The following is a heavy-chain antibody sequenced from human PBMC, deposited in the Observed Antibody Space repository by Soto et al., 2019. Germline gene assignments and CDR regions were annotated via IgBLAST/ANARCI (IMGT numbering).Heavy chain of an antibody. CDR3: ARDIVLMGYAVRGNSYYGMDV. D-gene: IGHD2-8*01. CDR1: GFTFSSYA. V-gene: IGHV3-30-3*01. Sequence: GGSLRLSCAASGFTFSSYAMHWVRQAPGKGLEWVAVISYDGSNKYYADSVKGRFNISRDNSKNTLYLQINSLRAEDTAVYYCARDIVLMGYAVRGNSYYGMDVCGQGNPVTV. J-gene: IGHJ6*02. CDR2: ISYDGSNK.